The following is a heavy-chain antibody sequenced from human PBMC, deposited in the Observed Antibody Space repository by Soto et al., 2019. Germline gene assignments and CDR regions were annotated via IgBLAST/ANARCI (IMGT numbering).Heavy chain of an antibody. D-gene: IGHD3-10*01. J-gene: IGHJ6*02. Sequence: QVPLEQSGAEVKQPGSSVKVSCKASGGNFQTYAFTWVRQAPGQGLEWMGGIIPVFASTTSAQKFQGRVTIHADESTNSVELERSRLGPGDTAIYYCARVRRGVYGPGSTSPRFYYGRDVWGQGTAGTVSS. CDR3: ARVRRGVYGPGSTSPRFYYGRDV. CDR2: IIPVFAST. CDR1: GGNFQTYA. V-gene: IGHV1-69*12.